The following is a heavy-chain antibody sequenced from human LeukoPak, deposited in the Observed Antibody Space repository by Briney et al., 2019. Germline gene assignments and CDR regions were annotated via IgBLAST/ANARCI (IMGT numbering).Heavy chain of an antibody. CDR1: GFSFGSHS. CDR2: ISSSGSTI. J-gene: IGHJ5*02. CDR3: ARDTRKGSGKRWFDP. V-gene: IGHV3-48*04. Sequence: GGSLRLSCGASGFSFGSHSMNWVRQAPGKGLEWVSYISSSGSTIYYADSVKGRFTISRDNAKNSLYLQMNSLRAEDTAVYYCARDTRKGSGKRWFDPWGQGTLVTVSS. D-gene: IGHD3-10*01.